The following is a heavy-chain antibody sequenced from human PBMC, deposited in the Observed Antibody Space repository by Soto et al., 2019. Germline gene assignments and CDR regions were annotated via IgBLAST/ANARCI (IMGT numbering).Heavy chain of an antibody. V-gene: IGHV3-30*18. Sequence: QVQLVESGGGVVQPGRSLRLSCTASGLTFSNYGMHWVRQGPGKGLEWVAVISDDGSHKYYTESVKGRFTISRDNSKNPVYLQMDSLRADDTAVYYCAKDRYSTSPGHLEYWGQGTLVSVSS. CDR1: GLTFSNYG. CDR3: AKDRYSTSPGHLEY. CDR2: ISDDGSHK. J-gene: IGHJ4*02. D-gene: IGHD6-6*01.